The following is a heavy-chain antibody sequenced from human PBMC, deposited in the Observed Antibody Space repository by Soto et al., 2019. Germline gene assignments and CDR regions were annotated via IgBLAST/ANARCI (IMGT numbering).Heavy chain of an antibody. J-gene: IGHJ4*02. CDR2: INHSGST. D-gene: IGHD2-2*01. CDR1: GGSFSGYY. V-gene: IGHV4-34*01. Sequence: QVQLQQWGAGLLKPSETLSLTCAVYGGSFSGYYWSWIRQPPGKGLEWIGEINHSGSTNYNPSLTSRVTISVDTSKNQFSLKLSSVTAADTAVYYCARSVGGDIVVVPAAHLDYWGQGTLVTVSS. CDR3: ARSVGGDIVVVPAAHLDY.